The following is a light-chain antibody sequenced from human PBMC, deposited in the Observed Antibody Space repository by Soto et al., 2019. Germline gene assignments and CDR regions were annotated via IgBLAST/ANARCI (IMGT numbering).Light chain of an antibody. J-gene: IGKJ3*01. V-gene: IGKV3-11*01. Sequence: EIVLTQSPATLSLSPGEIATLSCRASQSVSSYLAWYQQKPGQAPRLLIYDASNRATGIQARFSGSGSGTEFTLTIRSLEPEDFAVYYCKQRSNWPTCGPGTKVDIK. CDR1: QSVSSY. CDR3: KQRSNWPT. CDR2: DAS.